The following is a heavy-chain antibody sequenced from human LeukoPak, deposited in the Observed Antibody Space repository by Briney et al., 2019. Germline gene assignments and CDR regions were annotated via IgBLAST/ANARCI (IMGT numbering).Heavy chain of an antibody. Sequence: GGSLRLSCAASGFTFSSYAMSWVRQAPGKGLEWVSAISGSGGSTYYADSVKGRFTLSRDESRNTVYLQMNNLRVEDTAEYFCAKASWVSSADAVLWGQGTLVTVSS. CDR3: AKASWVSSADAVL. V-gene: IGHV3-23*01. CDR1: GFTFSSYA. D-gene: IGHD3-16*01. CDR2: ISGSGGST. J-gene: IGHJ4*02.